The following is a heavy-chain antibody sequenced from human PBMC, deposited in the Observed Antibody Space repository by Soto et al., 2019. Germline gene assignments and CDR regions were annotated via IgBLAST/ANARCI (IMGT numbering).Heavy chain of an antibody. CDR2: IYYSGST. V-gene: IGHV4-39*01. J-gene: IGHJ3*02. CDR1: GGSISSSSYY. Sequence: SETLSLTCTVSGGSISSSSYYWGWIRQPPGKGLEWIGSIYYSGSTYYNPSLKSRVTISVDTSKNQFSLKLSSVTAADTAVYYCATIPIPSEAFDIWGQGTMVTVSS. CDR3: ATIPIPSEAFDI. D-gene: IGHD2-21*01.